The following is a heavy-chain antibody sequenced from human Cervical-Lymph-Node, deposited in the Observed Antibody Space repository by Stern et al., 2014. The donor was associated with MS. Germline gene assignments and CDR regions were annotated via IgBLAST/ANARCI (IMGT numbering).Heavy chain of an antibody. CDR2: VSTTGNT. CDR3: ARDGSWSPLDY. J-gene: IGHJ4*02. D-gene: IGHD6-13*01. Sequence: QLQLQESGPRQVKTAETLSLTCSVSRGSISTYYWTWIRQPAGKGLEWIGRVSTTGNTGYNPSLKNRVTMSVDPSKNQFSLQLNSVTAADTAMYFCARDGSWSPLDYWGQGILVTVSS. V-gene: IGHV4-4*07. CDR1: RGSISTYY.